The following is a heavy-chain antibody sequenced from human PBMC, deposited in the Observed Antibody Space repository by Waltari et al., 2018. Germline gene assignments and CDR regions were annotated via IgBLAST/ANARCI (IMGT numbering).Heavy chain of an antibody. CDR2: ISDDGSST. D-gene: IGHD3-3*02. CDR3: VSYPIFQGAVDAFDI. Sequence: QVQLVESGGGVVQPGRSLRLSCAASGFTFSHYGMHWVRQAPGKGLELVAVISDDGSSTYYGDSVKGRFTLSRDNSRNTLNLQMNRLRTEDTAMYYCVSYPIFQGAVDAFDIWGQGTMVTVSS. CDR1: GFTFSHYG. J-gene: IGHJ3*02. V-gene: IGHV3-30*03.